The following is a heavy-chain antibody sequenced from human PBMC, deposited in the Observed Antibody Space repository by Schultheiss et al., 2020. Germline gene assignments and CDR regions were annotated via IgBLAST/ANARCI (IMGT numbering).Heavy chain of an antibody. V-gene: IGHV1-8*01. CDR3: ARVTAVTTWYYYYGMDV. D-gene: IGHD4-17*01. CDR2: MNPNSGNT. J-gene: IGHJ6*04. Sequence: ASVKVSGKASGYTFTSYDINWVRQATGQGLEWMGWMNPNSGNTGYAQKFQGRVTMTRNTSISTAYMELSSLRSEDTAVYYCARVTAVTTWYYYYGMDVWGKGTTVT. CDR1: GYTFTSYD.